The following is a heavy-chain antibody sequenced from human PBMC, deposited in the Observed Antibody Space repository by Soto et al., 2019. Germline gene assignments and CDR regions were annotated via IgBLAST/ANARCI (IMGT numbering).Heavy chain of an antibody. CDR2: INHSGST. CDR3: ARGSSWYVPIYFQH. V-gene: IGHV4-34*01. CDR1: GGSFSGYY. D-gene: IGHD6-13*01. Sequence: PSETLSLTCAVYGGSFSGYYWSWIRQPPGKGLEWIGEINHSGSTNYNPSLKSRVTISVDTSKNQFSLKLSSVTAADTAVYYCARGSSWYVPIYFQHWGQGTLVTVSS. J-gene: IGHJ1*01.